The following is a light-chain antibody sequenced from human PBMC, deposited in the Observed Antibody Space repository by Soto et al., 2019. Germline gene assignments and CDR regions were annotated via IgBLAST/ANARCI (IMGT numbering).Light chain of an antibody. CDR2: LGS. J-gene: IGKJ1*01. CDR3: MQSLETPWT. Sequence: DIVMTQSPLSLPVTPGEAASISCRSSQSLLHSNGYNYVDWYLQKAGQSPHLLIYLGSNRASGVPDRLRGSGSVTYFTLKISRVEAEDVGVYYCMQSLETPWTFGQGTKVEIK. V-gene: IGKV2-28*01. CDR1: QSLLHSNGYNY.